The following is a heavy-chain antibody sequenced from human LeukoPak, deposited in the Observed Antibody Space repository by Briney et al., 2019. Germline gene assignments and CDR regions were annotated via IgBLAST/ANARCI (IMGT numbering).Heavy chain of an antibody. D-gene: IGHD6-19*01. CDR3: AKDHLDSSGWQTPSY. V-gene: IGHV3-30*18. CDR1: GFTFSSYG. Sequence: GRSLRLSCAASGFTFSSYGMHWDRQAPGKGMEWVAVISYDGSNKYYADSVEGRFTISRDNSKNTLYLQMNSLRAEDTAVYYCAKDHLDSSGWQTPSYWGQGTLVTVSS. J-gene: IGHJ4*02. CDR2: ISYDGSNK.